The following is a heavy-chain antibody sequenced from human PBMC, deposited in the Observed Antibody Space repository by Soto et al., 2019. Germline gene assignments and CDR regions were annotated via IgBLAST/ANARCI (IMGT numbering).Heavy chain of an antibody. CDR3: VRGQFSAFDC. CDR1: GDSVSRTSVA. Sequence: QVQLHQSGPGLVKHSQTLSLTCAISGDSVSRTSVAWNWIRQSPSRGLEWLGRTYYRSKWNSDYAVSVRGRITINPDASKSQFSLQLNSVTPEDTAVYYCVRGQFSAFDCWGQGTLVTVSS. V-gene: IGHV6-1*01. CDR2: TYYRSKWNS. J-gene: IGHJ4*02.